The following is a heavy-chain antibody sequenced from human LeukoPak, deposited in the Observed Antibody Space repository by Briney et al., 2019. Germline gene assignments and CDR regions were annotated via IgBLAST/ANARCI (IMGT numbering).Heavy chain of an antibody. CDR3: VATQTSGWELDY. J-gene: IGHJ4*02. D-gene: IGHD6-19*01. CDR1: GFTFSNYA. V-gene: IGHV3-64D*06. Sequence: GGSLRLSCSASGFTFSNYAMHWVRQAPGKGLEYASAISSDGGNRYCADSVKGRFSISRDNSKNTLFLQMTSLRTEDTAVYYCVATQTSGWELDYWGQGTVVTVSS. CDR2: ISSDGGNR.